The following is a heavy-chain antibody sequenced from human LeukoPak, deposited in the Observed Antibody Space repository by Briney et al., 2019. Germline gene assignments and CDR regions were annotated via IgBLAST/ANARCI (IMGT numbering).Heavy chain of an antibody. Sequence: GRSLRLSCAASGFTFSSYGMHWVRQAPGKGLEWVAVISYDGSNKYYADSVKGRFTIPRDNSKNTLYLQMNSLRAEDTAVYYCAKDDYYYYGMDVWGQGTTVTVSS. CDR1: GFTFSSYG. V-gene: IGHV3-30*18. CDR2: ISYDGSNK. CDR3: AKDDYYYYGMDV. J-gene: IGHJ6*02.